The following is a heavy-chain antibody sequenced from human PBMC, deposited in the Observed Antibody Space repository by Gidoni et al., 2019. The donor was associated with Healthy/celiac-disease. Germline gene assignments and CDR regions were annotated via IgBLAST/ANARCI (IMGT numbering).Heavy chain of an antibody. Sequence: EVQLVEPGGGLIQPGGSLRLSCAASGFTVSSTYMRWVRQDPGKGLEWVSVIYSGGSTYYADSVKGRFTISRDNSKNTLYLQMNSLRGEDTAVYYCTRCLAVAGAFDIWGQGTMVTVSS. CDR3: TRCLAVAGAFDI. D-gene: IGHD6-19*01. CDR2: IYSGGST. CDR1: GFTVSSTY. V-gene: IGHV3-53*01. J-gene: IGHJ3*02.